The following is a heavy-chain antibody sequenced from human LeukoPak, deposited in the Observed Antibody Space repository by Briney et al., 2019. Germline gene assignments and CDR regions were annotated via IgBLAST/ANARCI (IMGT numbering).Heavy chain of an antibody. CDR3: ARWKMELQRNAFDF. V-gene: IGHV3-7*01. Sequence: GGSLRLSCAASGFTFRTYWMSWIRQAPGKGPEWMADINQDGSEEYYVQSVKGRFTVSRDNAQNAVFLQMTNLRADDTAVYYCARWKMELQRNAFDFWGQGTVVTVSP. D-gene: IGHD1-26*01. CDR2: INQDGSEE. J-gene: IGHJ3*01. CDR1: GFTFRTYW.